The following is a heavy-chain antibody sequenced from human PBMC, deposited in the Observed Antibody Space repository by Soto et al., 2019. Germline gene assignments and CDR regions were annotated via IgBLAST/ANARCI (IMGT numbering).Heavy chain of an antibody. CDR1: GIIFTNYW. CDR2: IDNDGSGT. V-gene: IGHV3-74*01. J-gene: IGHJ4*02. Sequence: EVQLVESGGGLVQPGGSLRLSCAASGIIFTNYWMHWVRQAPGKGLVWVSRIDNDGSGTSYADSVKSRFTISRDNAKNTVYLQMNSLRAEDTAVYYCTTVLEYWGQGTLVTVSS. CDR3: TTVLEY.